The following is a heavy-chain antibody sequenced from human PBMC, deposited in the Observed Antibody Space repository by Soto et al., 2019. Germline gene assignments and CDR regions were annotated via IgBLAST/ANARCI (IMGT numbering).Heavy chain of an antibody. Sequence: PGRSLRRSWAASGFNVSSYRMNWVRQGQGKGLEWVSVIYSGDTTCYSDSVRGRFTISRENCRNILFPPMISLRLEDLPVHSCVRDRVYTGSSFFGHWGHGALVTVSS. V-gene: IGHV3-53*01. D-gene: IGHD1-1*01. J-gene: IGHJ4*01. CDR1: GFNVSSYR. CDR2: IYSGDTT. CDR3: VRDRVYTGSSFFGH.